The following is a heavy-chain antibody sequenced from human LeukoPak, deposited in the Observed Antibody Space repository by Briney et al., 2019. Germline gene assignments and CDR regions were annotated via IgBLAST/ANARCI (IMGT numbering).Heavy chain of an antibody. D-gene: IGHD3-10*01. CDR2: IYYSGST. CDR1: GGSISSGGYY. CDR3: ASMGGSVRGGYYYGMDV. V-gene: IGHV4-31*03. Sequence: SQTLSLTCTVSGGSISSGGYYWSWLRQHPGKGLEWIGYIYYSGSTYYNPSLKSRVTISVDTSKNQFSLKLSSVTAADTAVYYCASMGGSVRGGYYYGMDVWGKGTTVTDSS. J-gene: IGHJ6*04.